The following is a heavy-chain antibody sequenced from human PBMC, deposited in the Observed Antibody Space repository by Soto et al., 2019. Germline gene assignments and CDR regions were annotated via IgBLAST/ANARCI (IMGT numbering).Heavy chain of an antibody. CDR2: ISSSSSYI. CDR1: GFTFSSYS. V-gene: IGHV3-21*01. J-gene: IGHJ5*02. D-gene: IGHD3-10*01. Sequence: EVQLVESGGGLVKPGGSLRLSCAASGFTFSSYSMNWVRQAPGKGLEWVSSISSSSSYIYYAGSVKGRFPISRDNAKNSLCLPPTRMSAEDTAVYYCARDRLAAGGNWCDPWGEGTMVTVSS. CDR3: ARDRLAAGGNWCDP.